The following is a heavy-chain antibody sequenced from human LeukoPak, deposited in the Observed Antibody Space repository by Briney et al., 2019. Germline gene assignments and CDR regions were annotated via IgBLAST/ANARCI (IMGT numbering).Heavy chain of an antibody. V-gene: IGHV1-24*01. CDR3: ATPGAYYNWNDRPFDY. D-gene: IGHD1-1*01. Sequence: ASVKVSCKVSGYTLTELSMHWVRQAPGKGPEWMGGFDPEDGETIYAQKFQGRVTMTEDTSTDTAYMELSSLRSEDTAVYYCATPGAYYNWNDRPFDYWGQGTLVTVSS. CDR1: GYTLTELS. J-gene: IGHJ4*02. CDR2: FDPEDGET.